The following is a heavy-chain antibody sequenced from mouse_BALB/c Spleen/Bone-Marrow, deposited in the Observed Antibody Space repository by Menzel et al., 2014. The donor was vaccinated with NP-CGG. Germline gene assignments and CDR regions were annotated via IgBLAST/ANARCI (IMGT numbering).Heavy chain of an antibody. D-gene: IGHD2-4*01. Sequence: QVQLQQSGPELVKPGASVKMSCKASGYRFTIYYIQWMKQRPGQGLEWIGWIFPGSGHNKYNEKFKGKATLTADTSSSTAYMQLSSLTSEDSAVYFCARGEFDYGYFFDHWGQGTTLTVSS. V-gene: IGHV1-66*01. CDR1: GYRFTIYY. CDR2: IFPGSGHN. J-gene: IGHJ2*01. CDR3: ARGEFDYGYFFDH.